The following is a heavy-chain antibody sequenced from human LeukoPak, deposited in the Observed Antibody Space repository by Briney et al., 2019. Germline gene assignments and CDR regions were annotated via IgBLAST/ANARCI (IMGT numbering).Heavy chain of an antibody. D-gene: IGHD2/OR15-2a*01. J-gene: IGHJ4*02. CDR3: ARDVSHY. Sequence: SETLSLTCTVSGGSISSGSYYWSWIRQPAGKGLEWIGRIYTSGSTNYNPSLKSRVTISVDTSKNQFSLKLSSVTAADTAVYYCARDVSHYWGQGTLVTVSS. CDR1: GGSISSGSYY. V-gene: IGHV4-61*02. CDR2: IYTSGST.